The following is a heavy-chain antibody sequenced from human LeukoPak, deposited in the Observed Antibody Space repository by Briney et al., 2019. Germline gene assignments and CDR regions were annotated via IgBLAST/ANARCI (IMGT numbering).Heavy chain of an antibody. V-gene: IGHV3-48*03. CDR2: ISSRGDSV. J-gene: IGHJ4*02. D-gene: IGHD1-26*01. CDR3: ATGSVAPRMHYSNGRSDY. CDR1: GFIFNSAE. Sequence: GGSLRLSCAASGFIFNSAEMNWVRQAPGKGLEWISHISSRGDSVIYADSVKGRFTISRDSASNSLHLQMDSLRGEDSGIYYCATGSVAPRMHYSNGRSDYWGQGTLVTVSS.